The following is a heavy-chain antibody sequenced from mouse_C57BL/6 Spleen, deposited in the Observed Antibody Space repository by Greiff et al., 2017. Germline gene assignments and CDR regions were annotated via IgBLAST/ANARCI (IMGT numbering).Heavy chain of an antibody. CDR1: GFNITDYY. Sequence: EVQLQQSGAELVKPGASVKLSCTASGFNITDYYMHWVKQRPEQGLEWIGRIDPEDGDTKYAPKFPGQAPITADTSSNTAYLPLSSLASEDTAVYYCARSGEGPFAYWGQGTLVTVSA. V-gene: IGHV14-2*01. CDR2: IDPEDGDT. J-gene: IGHJ3*01. D-gene: IGHD3-1*01. CDR3: ARSGEGPFAY.